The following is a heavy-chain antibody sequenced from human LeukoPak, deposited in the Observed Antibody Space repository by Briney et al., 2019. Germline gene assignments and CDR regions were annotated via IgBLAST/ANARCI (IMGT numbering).Heavy chain of an antibody. D-gene: IGHD3-16*02. V-gene: IGHV3-23*01. J-gene: IGHJ6*03. CDR3: AKAPWGKGRFMITFGGVIATPPYYYYYMDV. CDR2: ISGSGGST. Sequence: GGSLTLSCAASGFTFSSYAMSWVRQAPGKGLEWVSAISGSGGSTYYADSVKGRFTISTDNSKNTLYLQMNSLRAEDTAVYYCAKAPWGKGRFMITFGGVIATPPYYYYYMDVWGKGTTVTVSS. CDR1: GFTFSSYA.